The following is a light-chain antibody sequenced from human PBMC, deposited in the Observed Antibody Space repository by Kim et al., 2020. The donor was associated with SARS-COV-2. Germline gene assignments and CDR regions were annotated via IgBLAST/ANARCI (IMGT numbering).Light chain of an antibody. V-gene: IGLV2-23*02. CDR1: SSDVGSYNL. CDR3: CSYAGSSTHVV. CDR2: EVS. Sequence: QSALTQPASVSGSPGQSITISCTGTSSDVGSYNLVSWYQQHPGKAPKVMIYEVSKRPSGVSNRFSGSKSGNTASLTISGLQAEDEADYYCCSYAGSSTHVVFGGGTQLTVL. J-gene: IGLJ2*01.